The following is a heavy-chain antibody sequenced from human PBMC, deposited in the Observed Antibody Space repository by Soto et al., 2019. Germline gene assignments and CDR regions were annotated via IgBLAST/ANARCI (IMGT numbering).Heavy chain of an antibody. J-gene: IGHJ3*01. V-gene: IGHV3-23*01. CDR2: ISPNGDST. Sequence: EVQLLESGGGLVQPGGSLRLACAASGFTFNNYAMNWVRHAPGRGLEWVSIISPNGDSTYYAYSLKCRFTISRDNYQNKVFMQMNSLRDEDTAIYFCAKVRIPDYLRYAPHLWGQGTLVTVSS. CDR3: AKVRIPDYLRYAPHL. CDR1: GFTFNNYA. D-gene: IGHD2-8*01.